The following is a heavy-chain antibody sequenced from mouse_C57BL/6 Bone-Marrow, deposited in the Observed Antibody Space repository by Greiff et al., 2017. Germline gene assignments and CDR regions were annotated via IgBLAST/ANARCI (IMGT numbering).Heavy chain of an antibody. CDR2: INPGGGVT. J-gene: IGHJ2*01. CDR3: ARFPNYYGSSYGDY. V-gene: IGHV1-54*01. D-gene: IGHD1-1*01. Sequence: VQLQQSGAELVRPGTSVKVSCKASGYAFTNYLIEWVKQRPGQGLEWIGVINPGGGVTNYNEKFKGKATLTADKSSSTAYMQLSSLTSEDSAVYFCARFPNYYGSSYGDYWGQGTTLTVSS. CDR1: GYAFTNYL.